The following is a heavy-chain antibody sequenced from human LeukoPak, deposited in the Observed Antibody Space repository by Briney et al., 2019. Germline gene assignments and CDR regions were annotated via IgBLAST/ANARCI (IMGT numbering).Heavy chain of an antibody. CDR3: AREYSSGWYGFFDD. CDR1: GGSISTYY. D-gene: IGHD6-19*01. Sequence: SETLSLTCTVSGGSISTYYWSWIRQPPGKGLEWIGYIYYSGSTNYNPSLKSRVTISVDTFTNQFSLKLSSVTAADTAVYYCAREYSSGWYGFFDDWGQGTLVTVSS. CDR2: IYYSGST. J-gene: IGHJ4*02. V-gene: IGHV4-59*08.